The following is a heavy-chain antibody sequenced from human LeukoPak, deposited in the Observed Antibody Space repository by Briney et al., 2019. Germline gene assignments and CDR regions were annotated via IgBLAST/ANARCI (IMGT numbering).Heavy chain of an antibody. V-gene: IGHV4-59*12. CDR2: IYYSGST. CDR1: GGSISSYY. J-gene: IGHJ5*02. Sequence: SETLSLTCTVSGGSISSYYWSWIRQPPGKGLEWIGYIYYSGSTNYNPSLKSRVTISVDTSKNQFSLKLSSVTAADTAVYYCAREFIPYSGGWFDPWGQGTLVTVSS. D-gene: IGHD3-10*01. CDR3: AREFIPYSGGWFDP.